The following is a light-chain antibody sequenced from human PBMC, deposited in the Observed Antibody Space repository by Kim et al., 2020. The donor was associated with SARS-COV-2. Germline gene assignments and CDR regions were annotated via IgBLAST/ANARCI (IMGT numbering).Light chain of an antibody. CDR1: SRDVGGYNY. J-gene: IGLJ3*02. CDR3: CSYAGSYTWV. CDR2: DVS. Sequence: QSVTISCTGTSRDVGGYNYVSWYQQQPGKAPKLMIYDVSKRPSGVPDRFSGSKSGNTASLTISGLQAEDEADYYCCSYAGSYTWVFGGGTKLTVL. V-gene: IGLV2-11*01.